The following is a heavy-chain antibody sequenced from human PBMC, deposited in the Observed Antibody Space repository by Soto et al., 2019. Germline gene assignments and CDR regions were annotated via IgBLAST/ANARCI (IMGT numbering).Heavy chain of an antibody. CDR2: IDPSDSYT. D-gene: IGHD5-12*01. CDR3: TRHTGYDSSLDY. V-gene: IGHV5-10-1*01. CDR1: GYTFTGHW. J-gene: IGHJ4*02. Sequence: ESLKISCQGSGYTFTGHWISWVRQMPGKGLEWMGRIDPSDSYTDYSPTVQGHVTMSADKSINTAYLQWSSLQASDTAVYYCTRHTGYDSSLDYWGQGTLVTVSS.